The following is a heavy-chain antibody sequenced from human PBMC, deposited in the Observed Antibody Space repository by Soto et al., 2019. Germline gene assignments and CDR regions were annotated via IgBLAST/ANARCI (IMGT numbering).Heavy chain of an antibody. J-gene: IGHJ5*02. CDR2: IYYSGST. V-gene: IGHV4-31*02. CDR1: GGSISSGDYC. Sequence: SETLPLTWTVSGGSISSGDYCWSWIRQHPGKGLEWIGYIYYSGSTYYNPSLKSRVTISVDTSKNQFSLKLSSVTAADTAVYYCARWWSGSRQGFDPWGQGTLVTVSS. D-gene: IGHD3-3*01. CDR3: ARWWSGSRQGFDP.